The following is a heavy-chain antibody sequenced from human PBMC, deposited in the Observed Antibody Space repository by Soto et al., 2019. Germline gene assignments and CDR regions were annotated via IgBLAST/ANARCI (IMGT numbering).Heavy chain of an antibody. Sequence: QVQLVQSGAEVKKPGSSVKVSCKASGGTFSSYAISWVRQAPGQGLEWMGGIIPIFGTANYAHKFQGRVTITADKSTSTAYMELSSPRSDETAVYYCARGYCSGGSCYGARYYYGMDVWGQGTTVTVSS. CDR1: GGTFSSYA. D-gene: IGHD2-15*01. CDR3: ARGYCSGGSCYGARYYYGMDV. J-gene: IGHJ6*02. CDR2: IIPIFGTA. V-gene: IGHV1-69*06.